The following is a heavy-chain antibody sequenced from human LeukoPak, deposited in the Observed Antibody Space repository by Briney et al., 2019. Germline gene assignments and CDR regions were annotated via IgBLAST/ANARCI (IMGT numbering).Heavy chain of an antibody. V-gene: IGHV3-33*01. D-gene: IGHD3-16*01. Sequence: GRSLRLSCAASGFTFSNHGMPWVRQAPGKGLEWVAVIWYDGSNKYYADSVKGRFTISRDDSKNTLYLQMNSLRAEDTAVYYCARTLGGDYWGQGTLVTVSS. CDR2: IWYDGSNK. CDR1: GFTFSNHG. J-gene: IGHJ4*02. CDR3: ARTLGGDY.